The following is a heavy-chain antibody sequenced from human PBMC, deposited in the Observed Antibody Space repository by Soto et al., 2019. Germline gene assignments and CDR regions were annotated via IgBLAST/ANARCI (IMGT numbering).Heavy chain of an antibody. J-gene: IGHJ4*02. CDR2: IYYSGTT. CDR3: ATNRGYGYGY. V-gene: IGHV4-31*03. D-gene: IGHD5-18*01. CDR1: GASIKTGGYY. Sequence: SETLSLTCTVSGASIKTGGYYWTWIRQHPVKGLEWIGYIYYSGTTYYTPSLESRVTMSVDLSTNQFSLRLTSVTAADTAVYYCATNRGYGYGYWGQGTLVTVSS.